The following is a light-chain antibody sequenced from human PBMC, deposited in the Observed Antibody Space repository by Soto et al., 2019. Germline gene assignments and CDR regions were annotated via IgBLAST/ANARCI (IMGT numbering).Light chain of an antibody. Sequence: IQVTQSPSSLSASVGDRITITCRASQGMITYLAWYQQKPGKAPMLLIYAAYTLQSGVPSRFSGCGSGTDFTLTISSLQPEDVATYYRHQIKRYPTFGGGTKVEIK. CDR2: AAY. CDR1: QGMITY. J-gene: IGKJ4*01. CDR3: HQIKRYPT. V-gene: IGKV1-9*01.